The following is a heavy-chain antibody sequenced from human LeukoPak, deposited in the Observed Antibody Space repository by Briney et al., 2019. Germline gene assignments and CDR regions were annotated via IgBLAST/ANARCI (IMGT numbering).Heavy chain of an antibody. CDR2: IYHSGST. D-gene: IGHD3-22*01. Sequence: AETLSLTCAVSGGSISSSNWWSWVRQPPGKGLEWIGEIYHSGSTNYNPSLKSRVTISVDTSKNQFSLKLSSVTAADTAVYYCARYYYDSSGYLRGFDYWGQGTLVTVSS. V-gene: IGHV4-4*02. J-gene: IGHJ4*02. CDR3: ARYYYDSSGYLRGFDY. CDR1: GGSISSSNW.